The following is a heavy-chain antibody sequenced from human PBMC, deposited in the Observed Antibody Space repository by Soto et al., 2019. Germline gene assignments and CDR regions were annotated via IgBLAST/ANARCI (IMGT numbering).Heavy chain of an antibody. CDR3: ARDLGYYYDSSGYYDLGY. CDR2: ISSSSSYI. CDR1: GFTFSSYS. J-gene: IGHJ4*02. Sequence: PGGSLRFSCAASGFTFSSYSMNWVRQAPGKGLEWVSSISSSSSYIYYADSVKGRFTISRDNAKNSLYLQMNSLRAEDTAVYYCARDLGYYYDSSGYYDLGYWGQGTLVTVSS. V-gene: IGHV3-21*01. D-gene: IGHD3-22*01.